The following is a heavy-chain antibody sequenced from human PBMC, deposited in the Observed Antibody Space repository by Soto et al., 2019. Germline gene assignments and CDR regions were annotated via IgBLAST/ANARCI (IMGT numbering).Heavy chain of an antibody. CDR1: GFTFSSYA. CDR2: ISYDGSNK. V-gene: IGHV3-30-3*01. Sequence: QVQLVESGGGVVQPGRSLRLSCAASGFTFSSYAMHWVRQAPGKGLEWVAVISYDGSNKYYADSVKGRFTISRDNSKNSLYLPMNSLRDEDTAVYYCATEIIYDSSGYYHPDAFDIWGQGKMVPVSS. J-gene: IGHJ3*02. CDR3: ATEIIYDSSGYYHPDAFDI. D-gene: IGHD3-22*01.